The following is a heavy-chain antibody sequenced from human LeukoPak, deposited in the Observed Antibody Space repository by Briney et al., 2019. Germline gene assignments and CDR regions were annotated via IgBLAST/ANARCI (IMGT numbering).Heavy chain of an antibody. CDR1: GFTFSSYG. CDR2: ISYDGSNK. D-gene: IGHD3-22*01. V-gene: IGHV3-30*18. CDR3: AKSDYSYDSSGYLGVDY. J-gene: IGHJ4*02. Sequence: PGGSLRLSCAASGFTFSSYGMHWVRQAPGKGLEWVAVISYDGSNKYYADSVKGRFTISRDNSKNTLYLQMNSLRAEDTAVYYCAKSDYSYDSSGYLGVDYWGQGTLVTVSS.